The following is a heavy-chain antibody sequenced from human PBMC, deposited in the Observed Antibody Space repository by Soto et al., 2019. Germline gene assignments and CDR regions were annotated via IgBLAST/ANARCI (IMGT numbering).Heavy chain of an antibody. D-gene: IGHD4-17*01. Sequence: EVQLVESGGGLVKPGGSLRLSCTASGFTFSSYNMNWVRQAPGKGLEWVASISSSSNYIYYADTMKGRFTICRDNAKNSLYLQMNSLRAEDTAVYYCARENAYGDPNTFDYWGQGTLVTVSS. CDR1: GFTFSSYN. J-gene: IGHJ4*02. CDR3: ARENAYGDPNTFDY. V-gene: IGHV3-21*02. CDR2: ISSSSNYI.